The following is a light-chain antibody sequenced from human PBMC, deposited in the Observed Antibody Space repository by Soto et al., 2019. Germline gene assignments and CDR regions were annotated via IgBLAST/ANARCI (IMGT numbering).Light chain of an antibody. J-gene: IGKJ4*01. CDR3: QQYGSSPLT. Sequence: EIVLTQSPGTLSLSPGQRATLSCRASQSVSTNYLVWYQQKPGQAPRLLIYDASNRATGIPDRFSGSGSGTDFTLTISRLEPEDFAVHYCQQYGSSPLTFGGGTKVEIK. CDR2: DAS. V-gene: IGKV3-20*01. CDR1: QSVSTNY.